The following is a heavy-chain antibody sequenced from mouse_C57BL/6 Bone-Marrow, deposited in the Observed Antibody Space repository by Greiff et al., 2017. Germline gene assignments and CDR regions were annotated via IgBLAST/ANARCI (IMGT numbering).Heavy chain of an antibody. V-gene: IGHV5-15*01. CDR1: GFTFSDYG. D-gene: IGHD2-4*01. CDR2: ISNLAYSI. Sequence: EVKLVESGGGLVQPGGSLKLSCAASGFTFSDYGMALVRQAPRKGPEWVAFISNLAYSIYYADTVTGRFTISRENAKNTLYLEMSSLRSEDTAMYYCARQVDDYDGFAYWGQGTLVTVSA. J-gene: IGHJ3*01. CDR3: ARQVDDYDGFAY.